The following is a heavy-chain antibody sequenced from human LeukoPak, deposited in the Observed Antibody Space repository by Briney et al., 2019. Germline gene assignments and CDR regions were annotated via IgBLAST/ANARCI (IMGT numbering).Heavy chain of an antibody. D-gene: IGHD1-26*01. J-gene: IGHJ4*02. CDR3: ARESSGTYYLKQ. CDR1: GFTFSSYG. CDR2: ISSRGDST. V-gene: IGHV3-21*04. Sequence: GGSLRLSCAASGFTFSSYGMHWVRQAPGNGPEWVSSISSRGDSTNYADSVKGRFTISRDNAKNSLYLQMNSLRAEDTAVYYCARESSGTYYLKQWGQGTLVTVYS.